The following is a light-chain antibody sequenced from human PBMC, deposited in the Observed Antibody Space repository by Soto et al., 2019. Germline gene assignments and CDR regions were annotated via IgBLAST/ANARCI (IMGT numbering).Light chain of an antibody. CDR2: KAS. J-gene: IGKJ1*01. Sequence: EIQMTQSPSTLSASLGERVTITCRASQGISDWLAWYQQKPGKAPRFLIYKASSLESGVPSRFSGSRSGTEFTLTISSLQLDDFATYYCQQYNSYPWTFGQGTKVDIK. CDR3: QQYNSYPWT. CDR1: QGISDW. V-gene: IGKV1-5*03.